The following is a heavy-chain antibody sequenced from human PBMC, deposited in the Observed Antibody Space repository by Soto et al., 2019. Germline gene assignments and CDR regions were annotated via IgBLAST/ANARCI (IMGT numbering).Heavy chain of an antibody. CDR3: VKDRSDTWSFDY. V-gene: IGHV3-30*18. CDR2: VSHDGTLY. CDR1: GVIYSSCA. J-gene: IGHJ4*02. D-gene: IGHD2-8*02. Sequence: PGGSLRLSCSASGVIYSSCAMDGVRQVPGKGLEWLAVVSHDGTLYPYADSVKGRFTISRDNSRKMLYLQMNSLRPDDTAVYYCVKDRSDTWSFDYWGQGTLVTVSS.